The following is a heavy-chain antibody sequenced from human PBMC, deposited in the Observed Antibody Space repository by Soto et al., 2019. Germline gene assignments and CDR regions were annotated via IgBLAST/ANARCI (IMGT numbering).Heavy chain of an antibody. CDR2: VYYTGDP. V-gene: IGHV4-59*08. J-gene: IGHJ6*02. CDR1: SGPSRSYN. CDR3: VRQGIDYLHGLADG. Sequence: QVQLQQSGPRLVKPSETLSLTCTVSSGPSRSYNWGWIRQSPRRGLEWIGYVYYTGDPAYNPSLTSRDTISANPPTNNISLILTSVPAADTAVYYCVRQGIDYLHGLADGWGQGTTVTVSS. D-gene: IGHD1-26*01.